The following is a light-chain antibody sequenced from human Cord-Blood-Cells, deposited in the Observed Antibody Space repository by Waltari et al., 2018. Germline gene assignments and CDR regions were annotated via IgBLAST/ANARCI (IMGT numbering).Light chain of an antibody. CDR1: SQSVSSY. CDR3: SSYTSSSFWV. V-gene: IGLV2-14*01. Sequence: PATLSLSPGERATLSCRASQSVSSYLAWYQQHPGKAPKLMIYDVSKRPSGVSNRFSGSKSGNTASLTISGLQAEDEADYYCSSYTSSSFWVFGGGTKLTVL. J-gene: IGLJ3*02. CDR2: DVS.